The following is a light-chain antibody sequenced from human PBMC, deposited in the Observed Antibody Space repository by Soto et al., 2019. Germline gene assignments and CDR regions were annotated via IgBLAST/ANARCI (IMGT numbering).Light chain of an antibody. J-gene: IGLJ1*01. Sequence: SALTQPASVSGSPGQSITIYCTGTSSDVGNYNLVSWYQQYPGKAPKVMIYEVNKRPSGVSNRFSGSKSGNTASLTISGFQAEDEADYYCCSYAGSSTRYVFGTGTKVTVL. CDR2: EVN. CDR3: CSYAGSSTRYV. V-gene: IGLV2-23*02. CDR1: SSDVGNYNL.